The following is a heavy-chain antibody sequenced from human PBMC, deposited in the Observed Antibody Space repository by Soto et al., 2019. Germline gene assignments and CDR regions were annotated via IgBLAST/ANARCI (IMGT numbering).Heavy chain of an antibody. CDR2: IYPGDSDT. Sequence: PGESLKISCKGSGYSFTSYWIGWVRQMPGKGLEWMGIIYPGDSDTRYSPSFQGQVTISADKSISTAYLQWSSLKASDTAMYYCARRYRYSSGWFEGSDYYYGMDVWGQGTTVTVSS. V-gene: IGHV5-51*01. J-gene: IGHJ6*02. CDR3: ARRYRYSSGWFEGSDYYYGMDV. D-gene: IGHD6-19*01. CDR1: GYSFTSYW.